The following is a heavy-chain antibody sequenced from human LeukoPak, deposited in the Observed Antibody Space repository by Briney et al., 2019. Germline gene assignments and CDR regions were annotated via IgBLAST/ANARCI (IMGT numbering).Heavy chain of an antibody. CDR3: ARAPAVYLFYIDV. J-gene: IGHJ6*03. D-gene: IGHD1-14*01. CDR2: ISNTDDSI. V-gene: IGHV3-11*04. Sequence: PGGSLRLSCAASGFTFSDYHMTWIRQAPGKGLEWVSYISNTDDSINYADSVSGRFTISRDNAKSSVHLQMNSLRVEDTAVYYCARAPAVYLFYIDVWGEGTTVTVSS. CDR1: GFTFSDYH.